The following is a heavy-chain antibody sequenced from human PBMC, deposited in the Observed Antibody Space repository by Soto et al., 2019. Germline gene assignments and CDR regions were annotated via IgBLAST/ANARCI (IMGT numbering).Heavy chain of an antibody. Sequence: QVQLVESGGGLVKPGGSLRLSCAASGFTFSDFHMSWIRQAPGKGLEWVSYITSGSTIYYADSVKGRFTISRDNAKNSLYLQMNSLRAEDTAVYYCARGGETKTGLQHWGQGTLVAVAS. V-gene: IGHV3-11*01. CDR1: GFTFSDFH. D-gene: IGHD2-8*01. J-gene: IGHJ1*01. CDR3: ARGGETKTGLQH. CDR2: ITSGSTI.